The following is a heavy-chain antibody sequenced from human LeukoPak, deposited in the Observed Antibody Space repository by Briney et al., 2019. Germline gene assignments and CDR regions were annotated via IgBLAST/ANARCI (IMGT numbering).Heavy chain of an antibody. CDR2: INTNTRNP. J-gene: IGHJ4*02. Sequence: ASVKVSCKASGYTFTRHAMNWVRQAPGQGLEWMGCINTNTRNPTYAQGFTGRFVFSLDTSINTAYLQINSLKPEDTAVYYCARGGSMGVVWGQGTLVTVSS. CDR3: ARGGSMGVV. CDR1: GYTFTRHA. V-gene: IGHV7-4-1*02. D-gene: IGHD2-15*01.